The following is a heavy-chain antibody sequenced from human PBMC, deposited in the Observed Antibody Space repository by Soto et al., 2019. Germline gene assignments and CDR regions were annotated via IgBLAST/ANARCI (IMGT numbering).Heavy chain of an antibody. D-gene: IGHD3-10*01. J-gene: IGHJ4*02. CDR2: ISGGDGNT. Sequence: EVQLLESGGGLVQPGGSLRLSCAASGFSFSNYAMSWVRQAPGKGLEWVSTISGGDGNTYYADSVQGRFTISRDNSKKTLYLQVSSLRAEDTAVYYCAKKFHFGSGSFLYYFDSLGQGTLVTVSS. V-gene: IGHV3-23*01. CDR1: GFSFSNYA. CDR3: AKKFHFGSGSFLYYFDS.